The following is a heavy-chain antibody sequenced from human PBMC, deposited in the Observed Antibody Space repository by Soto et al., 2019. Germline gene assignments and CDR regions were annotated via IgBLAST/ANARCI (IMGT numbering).Heavy chain of an antibody. D-gene: IGHD6-19*01. CDR1: GYTFTSHG. CDR3: ARDTSNTSGKRIWFDP. J-gene: IGHJ5*02. V-gene: IGHV1-18*04. Sequence: ASVKVSCKASGYTFTSHGINWVRQAPGQGLELMGWISAYNGDTKYEQKFQGRVTMTTDASSSTAYMELKSLSSDDTAVYFCARDTSNTSGKRIWFDPWGQGTQVTVS. CDR2: ISAYNGDT.